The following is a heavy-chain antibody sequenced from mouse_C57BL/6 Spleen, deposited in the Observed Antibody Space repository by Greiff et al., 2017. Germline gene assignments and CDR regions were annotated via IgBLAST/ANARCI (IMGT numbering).Heavy chain of an antibody. CDR2: INPGSGGT. CDR1: GYAFTNYL. Sequence: QVHVKQSGAELVRPGTSVKVSCKASGYAFTNYLIEWVKQRPGQGLEWIGVINPGSGGTNYNEKFKGKATLTADKSSSTAYMQLSSLTSEDSAVYFCARGRLREFAYWGQGTLVTVSA. CDR3: ARGRLREFAY. J-gene: IGHJ3*01. V-gene: IGHV1-54*01. D-gene: IGHD2-4*01.